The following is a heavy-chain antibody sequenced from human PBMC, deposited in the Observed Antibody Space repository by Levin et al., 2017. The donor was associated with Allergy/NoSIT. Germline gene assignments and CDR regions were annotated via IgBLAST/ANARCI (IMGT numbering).Heavy chain of an antibody. V-gene: IGHV4-39*01. D-gene: IGHD1-14*01. CDR2: ISYTGRT. J-gene: IGHJ5*02. CDR3: AGRASGKDWFDP. Sequence: SETLSLTCIVSADSISNNAYYWGWVRQPPGGGLEWLASISYTGRTYYNPSLRSRVTISVDTSKNQFSLKVTSVTASDTAVYYCAGRASGKDWFDPWGQGTLVTVSS. CDR1: ADSISNNAYY.